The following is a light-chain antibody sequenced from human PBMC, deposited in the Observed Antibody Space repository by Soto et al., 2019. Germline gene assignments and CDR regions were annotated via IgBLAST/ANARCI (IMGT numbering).Light chain of an antibody. Sequence: QSALTQPPSASGSPGQSVTISCTGTSSDVGGYNYVSWYQQHPGKAPKLMIYEVSNRPSGVSNRFSGSKSGNTASLTISGLQAEDEAHYYCSSYTSSSTLYVFGTGTKLTVL. CDR1: SSDVGGYNY. CDR2: EVS. CDR3: SSYTSSSTLYV. V-gene: IGLV2-14*01. J-gene: IGLJ1*01.